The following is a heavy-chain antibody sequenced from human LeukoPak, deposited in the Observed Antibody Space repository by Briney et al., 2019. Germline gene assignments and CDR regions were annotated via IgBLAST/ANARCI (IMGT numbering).Heavy chain of an antibody. CDR2: ISAYNGNT. CDR3: ARDRSQVNWFDP. Sequence: ASVKVSCKASNYTFTSYGISWARQAPGQGLEWMGWISAYNGNTDYAQKLQGRVTMTTDTSTSTAYMELRSLRSDDTAVYYCARDRSQVNWFDPWGQGTLVTVSS. V-gene: IGHV1-18*01. J-gene: IGHJ5*02. CDR1: NYTFTSYG.